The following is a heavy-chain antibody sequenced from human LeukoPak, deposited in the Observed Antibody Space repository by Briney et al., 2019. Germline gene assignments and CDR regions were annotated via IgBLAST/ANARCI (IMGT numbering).Heavy chain of an antibody. CDR1: GFTFSSYW. CDR3: AREAWIQPWDY. V-gene: IGHV3-74*01. J-gene: IGHJ4*02. Sequence: PGGSLRLSCASSGFTFSSYWMHWVRQAPGKGLVWVSRINTDGSDTTYADAVKGRFTISRDNSKNTLYLQMNSLRAEDTAVYYCAREAWIQPWDYWGQGTLVTVSS. D-gene: IGHD5-18*01. CDR2: INTDGSDT.